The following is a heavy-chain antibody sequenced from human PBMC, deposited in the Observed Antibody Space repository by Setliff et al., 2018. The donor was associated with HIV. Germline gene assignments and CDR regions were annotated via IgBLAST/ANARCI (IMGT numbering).Heavy chain of an antibody. D-gene: IGHD3-9*01. V-gene: IGHV4-59*08. CDR3: ARQSCLATGCPRRAFDI. J-gene: IGHJ3*02. CDR2: IYSSGNT. CDR1: GGSINNYY. Sequence: SETMSLTCTVSGGSINNYYWNWIRQPPGKGLEWIGYIYSSGNTDYNPSLKSRATISVDTSKNQFSMQMTSVTAADTAVYYCARQSCLATGCPRRAFDIWGQGTMVTVSS.